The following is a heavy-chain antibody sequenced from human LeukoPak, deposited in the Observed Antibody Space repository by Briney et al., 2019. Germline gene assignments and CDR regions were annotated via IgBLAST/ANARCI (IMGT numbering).Heavy chain of an antibody. CDR3: ANIPGPSAYCSGGSCYLDAFDI. V-gene: IGHV3-30*18. CDR2: ISYDGSNK. D-gene: IGHD2-15*01. J-gene: IGHJ3*02. Sequence: GRSLRLSCAASGFTFSSYGMHWVRQAPGKGLEWVAVISYDGSNKYYADSVKGRFTISRDNSKNTLYLQMNSLRAEDTAVYYCANIPGPSAYCSGGSCYLDAFDIWGQGTMVTVSS. CDR1: GFTFSSYG.